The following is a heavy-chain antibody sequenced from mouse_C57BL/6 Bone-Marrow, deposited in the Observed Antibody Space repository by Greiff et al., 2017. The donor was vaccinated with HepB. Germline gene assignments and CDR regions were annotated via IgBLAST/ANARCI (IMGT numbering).Heavy chain of an antibody. J-gene: IGHJ3*01. CDR2: FYPGSGSI. V-gene: IGHV1-62-2*01. Sequence: QVHVKQSGAELVKPGASVKLSCKASGYTFTEYTIHWVKQRSGQGLEWIGWFYPGSGSIKYNEKFKDKATLTADKSSSTVYMELSRLTSEDSAVYFCARQDWDGAWFAYWGQGTLVTVSA. CDR1: GYTFTEYT. CDR3: ARQDWDGAWFAY. D-gene: IGHD4-1*01.